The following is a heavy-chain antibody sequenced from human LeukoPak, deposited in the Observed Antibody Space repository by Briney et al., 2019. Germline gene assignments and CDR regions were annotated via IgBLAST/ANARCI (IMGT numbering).Heavy chain of an antibody. Sequence: SVKVSCKASGGTSSSYAISWVRQAPGQGLEWMGGIIPIFGTANYAQKFQGRVTITADKSTSTAYMELSSLRSEDTAVYYCARDRGDGYILYYFDYWGQGTLVTVSS. CDR3: ARDRGDGYILYYFDY. J-gene: IGHJ4*02. CDR1: GGTSSSYA. V-gene: IGHV1-69*06. D-gene: IGHD5-24*01. CDR2: IIPIFGTA.